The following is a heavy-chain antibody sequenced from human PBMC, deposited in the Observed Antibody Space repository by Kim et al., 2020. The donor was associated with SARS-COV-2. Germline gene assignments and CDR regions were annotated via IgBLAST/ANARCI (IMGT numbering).Heavy chain of an antibody. D-gene: IGHD4-17*01. Sequence: YYSTSLKTRLTISEDTSKNQVVLTMTNKDPVDTATYYCARFMTTVTTYDYWGQGTLVTVSS. J-gene: IGHJ4*02. CDR3: ARFMTTVTTYDY. V-gene: IGHV2-70*01.